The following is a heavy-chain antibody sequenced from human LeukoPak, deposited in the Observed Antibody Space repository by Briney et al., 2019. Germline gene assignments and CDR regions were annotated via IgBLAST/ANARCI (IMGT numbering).Heavy chain of an antibody. CDR3: ARGPTGNCSSTSCYLEYAFDI. CDR2: INHSGST. D-gene: IGHD2-2*01. V-gene: IGHV4-34*01. Sequence: SETLSLTCALYGGSFSGYYWSWIRQPPGKGLEWIGEINHSGSTNYNPSLKSRVTISVDTSKNQFSLKLSSVTAADTAVYYCARGPTGNCSSTSCYLEYAFDIWGQGTMVTVSS. CDR1: GGSFSGYY. J-gene: IGHJ3*02.